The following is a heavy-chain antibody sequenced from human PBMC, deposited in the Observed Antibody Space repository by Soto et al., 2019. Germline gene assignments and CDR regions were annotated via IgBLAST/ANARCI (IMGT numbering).Heavy chain of an antibody. CDR3: ARGGWSDNWFVA. J-gene: IGHJ5*02. V-gene: IGHV4-31*03. Sequence: QVQLQESGTGLVRPSETLSLTCTVSGDSITSGGYYWGWIRQHPGKGLEWIGHIYYSGSTSYDPSLKSRVSMSADTSKNQFSMKLSSVTAADTAVYYCARGGWSDNWFVAWGQGTLVTVSS. CDR1: GDSITSGGYY. D-gene: IGHD6-19*01. CDR2: IYYSGST.